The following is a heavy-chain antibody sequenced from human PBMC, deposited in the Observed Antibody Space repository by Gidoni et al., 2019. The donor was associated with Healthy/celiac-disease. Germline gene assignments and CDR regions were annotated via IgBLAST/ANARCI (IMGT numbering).Heavy chain of an antibody. CDR3: ARDKKTIAVAGHFDY. V-gene: IGHV1-46*01. CDR2: INPSGGST. D-gene: IGHD6-19*01. Sequence: QVQLVQSGAEVKKPGASVKVSCKASGYTFTSYYMHWVRQAPGQGLEWMGIINPSGGSTSYAQKFQGRVTMTRDTSTSTVYMELSSLRSEDTAVYYCARDKKTIAVAGHFDYWGQGTLVTVSS. J-gene: IGHJ4*02. CDR1: GYTFTSYY.